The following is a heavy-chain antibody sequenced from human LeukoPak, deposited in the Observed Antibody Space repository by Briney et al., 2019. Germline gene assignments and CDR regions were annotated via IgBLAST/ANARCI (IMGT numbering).Heavy chain of an antibody. J-gene: IGHJ3*02. Sequence: PGGSLRLSCAASGLPFDDYGMSWVRQAPGKGLEWVSGINWNGGSTGYADSVKGRFTISRDNAKNSLYLQMNSLRAEDTALYYCAREGYGSGSYKRGAFDIWGQGTMVTVSS. CDR2: INWNGGST. D-gene: IGHD3-10*01. CDR1: GLPFDDYG. CDR3: AREGYGSGSYKRGAFDI. V-gene: IGHV3-20*04.